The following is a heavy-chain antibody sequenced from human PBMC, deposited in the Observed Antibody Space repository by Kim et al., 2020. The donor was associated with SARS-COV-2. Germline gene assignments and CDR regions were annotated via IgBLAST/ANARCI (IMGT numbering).Heavy chain of an antibody. CDR3: ARIPATLPPRGFDP. D-gene: IGHD2-15*01. J-gene: IGHJ5*02. CDR2: IFHGGST. CDR1: GDSITSNNW. V-gene: IGHV4-4*02. Sequence: SETLSLTCAVSGDSITSNNWWTWVRQSPGTGLEWIGEIFHGGSTNYNPSLKSRVTLSVDKSKNHISLTVNSVTAADTAVYYCARIPATLPPRGFDPWGQG.